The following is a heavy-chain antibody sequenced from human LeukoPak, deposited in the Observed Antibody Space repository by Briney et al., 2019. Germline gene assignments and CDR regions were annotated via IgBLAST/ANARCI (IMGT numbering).Heavy chain of an antibody. CDR3: ASLELGYNSGSSLDY. Sequence: ASVKVSCKTSGYTFSNYGISWVRQAPGQGLEWMGWITAYNGNRLYAQRFQGRITMTTDTSTSTAYMELRSLRSDDTAVYYCASLELGYNSGSSLDYWGQGTLVTVSS. V-gene: IGHV1-18*01. CDR1: GYTFSNYG. CDR2: ITAYNGNR. D-gene: IGHD1-26*01. J-gene: IGHJ4*02.